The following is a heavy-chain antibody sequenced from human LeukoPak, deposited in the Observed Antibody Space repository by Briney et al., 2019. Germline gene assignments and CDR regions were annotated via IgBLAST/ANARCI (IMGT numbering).Heavy chain of an antibody. V-gene: IGHV3-11*01. CDR2: IKGNGATT. Sequence: GGSLRLSCEASGFTFSNYYMSWIRQAPGKGLEWVSHIKGNGATTYYADSVRGRFTISRDNAKNSLYLQMNSLRAEDTALYYCAKAHSGSYYDFDYWGQGTLVTVSS. D-gene: IGHD1-26*01. CDR3: AKAHSGSYYDFDY. CDR1: GFTFSNYY. J-gene: IGHJ4*02.